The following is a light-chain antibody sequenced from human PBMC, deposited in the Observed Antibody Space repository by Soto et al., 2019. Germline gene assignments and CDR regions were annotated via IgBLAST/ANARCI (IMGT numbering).Light chain of an antibody. CDR1: SSEVGGYNF. CDR2: DVN. CDR3: SSYTPSSTPFV. Sequence: QSVLTQPASVSWSPGQSITISFPGTSSEVGGYNFVSWYQHHPGKAPKLIIYDVNNRPSGVSNRFSGSKSGNTASLTISGLQAEDEADYYCSSYTPSSTPFVFGTGTKVTVL. V-gene: IGLV2-14*03. J-gene: IGLJ1*01.